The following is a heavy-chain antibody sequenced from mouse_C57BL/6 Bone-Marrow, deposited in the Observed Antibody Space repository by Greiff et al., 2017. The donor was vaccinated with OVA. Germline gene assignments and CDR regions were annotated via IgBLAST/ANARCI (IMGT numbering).Heavy chain of an antibody. J-gene: IGHJ2*01. Sequence: QVQLKESGAELAKPGASVKLSCKASGYTFTSYWMHWVKQRPGQGLEWIGYINPSSGYTKYNQKFKDKATLTADKSSSIAYMQLSSLTYEDSAVYYCARSSYYGNYDFDYWGQGTTLTVSS. CDR2: INPSSGYT. CDR3: ARSSYYGNYDFDY. V-gene: IGHV1-7*01. CDR1: GYTFTSYW. D-gene: IGHD2-1*01.